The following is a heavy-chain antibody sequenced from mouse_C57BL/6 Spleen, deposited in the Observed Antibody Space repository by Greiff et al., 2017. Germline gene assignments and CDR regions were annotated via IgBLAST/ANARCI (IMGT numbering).Heavy chain of an antibody. J-gene: IGHJ2*01. V-gene: IGHV1-59*01. CDR3: ARRAGTGYFDY. CDR2: IDPSDSYT. Sequence: QVQLQQPGAELVGPGTSVKLSCKASGYTFTSYWMHWVKQRPGQGLEWIGVIDPSDSYTNYNQKFKGKATLTVDTSSSTAYMQLSSLTSEDSAVYYCARRAGTGYFDYWGQGTTLTVSS. CDR1: GYTFTSYW. D-gene: IGHD3-3*01.